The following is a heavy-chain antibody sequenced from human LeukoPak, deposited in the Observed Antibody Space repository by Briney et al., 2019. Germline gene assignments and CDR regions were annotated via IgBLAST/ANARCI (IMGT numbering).Heavy chain of an antibody. CDR2: KYARGSS. V-gene: IGHV4-4*07. J-gene: IGHJ3*02. CDR3: ARGRYCSADICTGGDSFDI. CDR1: GGSISNYY. D-gene: IGHD2-15*01. Sequence: SETLSLTCTVSGGSISNYYWSWIRQPAGKGLEWIGRKYARGSSNYNPPVQSRVTMSVDTSKNQFSLKLRSVTAADTAVYYCARGRYCSADICTGGDSFDIWGQGAMVSVS.